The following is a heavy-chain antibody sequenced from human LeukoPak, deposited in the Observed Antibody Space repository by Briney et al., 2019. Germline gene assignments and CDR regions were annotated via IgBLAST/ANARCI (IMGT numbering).Heavy chain of an antibody. CDR2: ISAYNGNT. Sequence: ASVKVSCKASGYTFTSYGISWVRQAPGQGLEWMGWISAYNGNTNYAQKLQGRVTMTRDTSMSTAYMELRSLRSDDTAVYYCARATRDGYKLARLPDDYWGQGTLATVSS. D-gene: IGHD5-24*01. CDR3: ARATRDGYKLARLPDDY. J-gene: IGHJ4*02. V-gene: IGHV1-18*01. CDR1: GYTFTSYG.